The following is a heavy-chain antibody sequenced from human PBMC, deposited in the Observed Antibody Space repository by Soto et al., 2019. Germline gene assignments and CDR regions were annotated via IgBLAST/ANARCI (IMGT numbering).Heavy chain of an antibody. Sequence: AETLSLTCTVSGGSISSYSWSWIRQPPGKGLEWIGYIYYSGSTNYNPSLKSRVTRSVATSTNQFSLKLSSVTAADTAVYYCAGDSRGGSGSYYNDRYYYYGMDVSGQGPTVTVSS. CDR1: GGSISSYS. CDR2: IYYSGST. CDR3: AGDSRGGSGSYYNDRYYYYGMDV. V-gene: IGHV4-59*01. J-gene: IGHJ6*02. D-gene: IGHD3-10*01.